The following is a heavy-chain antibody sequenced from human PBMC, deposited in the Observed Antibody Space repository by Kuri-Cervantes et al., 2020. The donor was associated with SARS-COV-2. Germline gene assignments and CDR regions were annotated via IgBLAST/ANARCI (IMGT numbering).Heavy chain of an antibody. CDR1: GFTFSSYA. V-gene: IGHV3-23*01. Sequence: GGSLRLSCAASGFTFSSYAMSWVRQAPGKGLEWVSAISGSGGSTYYADSVKGRFTISRDNSKSTLYLQMNSLRAEDTAVYYCAKGNGQRIRDILTGYPLGGFQHWGQGTLVTVSS. J-gene: IGHJ1*01. CDR3: AKGNGQRIRDILTGYPLGGFQH. CDR2: ISGSGGST. D-gene: IGHD3-9*01.